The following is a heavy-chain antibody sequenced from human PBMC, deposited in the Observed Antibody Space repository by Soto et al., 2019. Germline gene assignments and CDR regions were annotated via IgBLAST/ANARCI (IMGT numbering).Heavy chain of an antibody. J-gene: IGHJ4*02. D-gene: IGHD6-13*01. CDR3: ARVQKQLVPWFSKYYFEY. CDR1: GFTFSSYW. Sequence: PGGSLRLSCAASGFTFSSYWMSWVRQAPGKGLEWVANIKQDGSEKYYVDSVKGRFTISRDNAKNSLYLQMNSLRAEDTAVYYCARVQKQLVPWFSKYYFEYWGQGTLVTVSS. CDR2: IKQDGSEK. V-gene: IGHV3-7*01.